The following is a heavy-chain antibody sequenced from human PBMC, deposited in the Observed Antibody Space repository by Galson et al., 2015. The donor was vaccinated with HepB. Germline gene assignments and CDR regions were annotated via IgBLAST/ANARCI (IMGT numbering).Heavy chain of an antibody. CDR1: GFTFRSFG. V-gene: IGHV3-23*01. CDR2: ISDSGYNT. Sequence: SLRLSCAVSGFTFRSFGMYWVRQAPEKGLEFVSGISDSGYNTYYADFVKGQFTISRDNSKNMLYLQMNSLRAEDTAVYYCAPRPYGGAGVVTALDYWGQGTLVTVSS. CDR3: APRPYGGAGVVTALDY. D-gene: IGHD2-8*02. J-gene: IGHJ4*02.